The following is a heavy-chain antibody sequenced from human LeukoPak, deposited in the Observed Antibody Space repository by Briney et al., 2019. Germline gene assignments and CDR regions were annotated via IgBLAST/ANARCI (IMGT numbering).Heavy chain of an antibody. V-gene: IGHV3-23*01. CDR1: GFTFSSYA. D-gene: IGHD3-10*01. CDR2: ISGSGGST. CDR3: ARDLSEYGWFGELYY. Sequence: GGSLRLSCAASGFTFSSYAMSWVRQAPGKGLEWVSAISGSGGSTYYADSVKGRFTISRDNAKNTPYLQMNSLRAEDTAVYYRARDLSEYGWFGELYYWGQGTLVTVSS. J-gene: IGHJ4*02.